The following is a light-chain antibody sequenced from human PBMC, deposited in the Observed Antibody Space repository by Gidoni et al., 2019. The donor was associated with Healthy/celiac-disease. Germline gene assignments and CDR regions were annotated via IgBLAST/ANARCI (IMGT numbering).Light chain of an antibody. CDR1: QRVSSY. CDR2: DAS. V-gene: IGKV3-11*01. J-gene: IGKJ2*01. Sequence: VLTQSPSTLSLSPGERATLSCRASQRVSSYLAWYQQKPGQAPRLLIYDASNRATGIPARFSGSGSGTDFTLTISSLEPEDFAVYYCQKRSNWPYTFGQGTKLEIK. CDR3: QKRSNWPYT.